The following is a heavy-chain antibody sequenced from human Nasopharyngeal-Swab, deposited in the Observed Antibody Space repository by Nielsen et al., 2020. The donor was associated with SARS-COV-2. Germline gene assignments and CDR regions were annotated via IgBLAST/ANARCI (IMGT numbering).Heavy chain of an antibody. D-gene: IGHD6-19*01. CDR2: ISSSSSYI. V-gene: IGHV3-21*01. CDR1: GFTFSSYS. CDR3: ARSSRSPWLALSY. Sequence: GGSLRLSCAASGFTFSSYSMNWVRQAPGKGLEWVSSISSSSSYIYYADSVKGRFTISRDNAKNTVYLQMNSLRDEDTAVYYCARSSRSPWLALSYWGQGTLVTVSA. J-gene: IGHJ4*02.